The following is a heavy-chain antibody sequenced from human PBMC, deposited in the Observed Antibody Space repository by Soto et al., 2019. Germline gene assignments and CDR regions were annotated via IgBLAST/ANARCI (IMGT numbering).Heavy chain of an antibody. J-gene: IGHJ4*02. CDR2: IIPVFGAT. CDR3: AGSPEWSYALSQLVITTFGFY. V-gene: IGHV1-69*01. D-gene: IGHD3-9*01. CDR1: GGTFSSYA. Sequence: QVQLVQSGAEVKKPGSSVKVSCKASGGTFSSYAFSWVRQAPGQGLEWMGGIIPVFGATNFAQRFRGRVXXXXXXXXXXXXXXXXXXXXXXXXXYYCAGSPEWSYALSQLVITTFGFYWGQGTLVTVS.